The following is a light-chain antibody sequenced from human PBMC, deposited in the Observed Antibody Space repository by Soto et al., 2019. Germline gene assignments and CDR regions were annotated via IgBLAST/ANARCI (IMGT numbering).Light chain of an antibody. CDR2: EVS. J-gene: IGLJ1*01. CDR1: SSDVGDNY. Sequence: QSALTQPPSASGSPGQSVTISCTGTSSDVGDNYVSWYQQHLGKAPKLIIYEVSQRPSGVPDRFSGSKSGNTASLTVSGLQAEDEADYYCSSYTSTNTVFGTGTKVTVL. CDR3: SSYTSTNTV. V-gene: IGLV2-8*01.